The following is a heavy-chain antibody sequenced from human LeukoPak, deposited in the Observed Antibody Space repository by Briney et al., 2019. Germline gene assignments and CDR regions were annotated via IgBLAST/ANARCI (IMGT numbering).Heavy chain of an antibody. D-gene: IGHD4-17*01. CDR3: ARVDYGDYGFVY. CDR2: IYSGGST. Sequence: PGGSLRLSCAASGFTVSSNYMSWVRQAPGKGLEWVSVIYSGGSTYYADSVKGRFTISRDNSKNTLYLQMNSLRAEDTAVYYCARVDYGDYGFVYSGQGTLVTVSS. CDR1: GFTVSSNY. V-gene: IGHV3-66*01. J-gene: IGHJ4*02.